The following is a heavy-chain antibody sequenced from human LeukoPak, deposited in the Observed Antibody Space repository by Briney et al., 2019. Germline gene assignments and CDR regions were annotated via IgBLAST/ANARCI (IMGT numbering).Heavy chain of an antibody. CDR3: ARDGTKSDYGDYESFGDAFDI. D-gene: IGHD4-17*01. CDR2: IIPIFGTA. V-gene: IGHV1-69*13. CDR1: GGTFSSYA. Sequence: GASVKVSCKASGGTFSSYAISWVRQAPGQGLEWMGGIIPIFGTANYAQKFQGRVTITADESTSTAYMELSSLRSEDTAVYYCARDGTKSDYGDYESFGDAFDIWGQGTMVTVSS. J-gene: IGHJ3*02.